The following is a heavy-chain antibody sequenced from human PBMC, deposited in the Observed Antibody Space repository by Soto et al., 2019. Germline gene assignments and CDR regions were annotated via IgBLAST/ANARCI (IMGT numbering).Heavy chain of an antibody. CDR3: ARPGRTSIEQWLVRDYFDY. CDR2: IYYSGST. D-gene: IGHD6-19*01. CDR1: GGSISSSSYY. J-gene: IGHJ4*02. Sequence: SETLSLTCTVSGGSISSSSYYWGWIRQPPGKGLEWIGSIYYSGSTYYNPSLKSRVTISVDTSKNQFSLKLSSVTAADTAVYYCARPGRTSIEQWLVRDYFDYWGQGTLVTVSS. V-gene: IGHV4-39*01.